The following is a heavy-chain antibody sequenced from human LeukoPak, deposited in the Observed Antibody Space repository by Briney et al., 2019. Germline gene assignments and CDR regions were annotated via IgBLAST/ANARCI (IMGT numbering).Heavy chain of an antibody. J-gene: IGHJ4*02. CDR3: ARARSSRITIFAGYFDY. CDR1: GCSFSSYY. D-gene: IGHD3-3*01. CDR2: IYYSGST. V-gene: IGHV4-59*01. Sequence: PSETLSLTCTVSGCSFSSYYWSCIRQPPGKGLEWIGYIYYSGSTNYNPSLKSRVTISVDTSKNQFSLKLSSVTAADPAVYYCARARSSRITIFAGYFDYWGQGTLVTVSS.